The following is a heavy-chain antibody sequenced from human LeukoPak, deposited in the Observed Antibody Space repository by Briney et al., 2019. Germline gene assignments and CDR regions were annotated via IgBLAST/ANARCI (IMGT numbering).Heavy chain of an antibody. CDR3: ARSGGDLLRRRAFDY. V-gene: IGHV4-39*01. J-gene: IGHJ4*02. CDR2: IYYSGST. D-gene: IGHD3-10*01. CDR1: GGSISSSSYC. Sequence: SETLSLTCTVSGGSISSSSYCWGWIRQPPGKGLEWIGSIYYSGSTYYNPSLKSRVTISVDTSKNQFSLKLSSVTAADTAVYHCARSGGDLLRRRAFDYWGQGTLVTVSS.